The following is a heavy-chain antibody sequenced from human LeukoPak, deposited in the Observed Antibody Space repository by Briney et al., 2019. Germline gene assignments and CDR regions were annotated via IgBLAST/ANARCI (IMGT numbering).Heavy chain of an antibody. CDR2: VHYSGTA. V-gene: IGHV4-59*01. CDR3: ARGYGDFRVEGRYFHS. D-gene: IGHD4-17*01. Sequence: SETLSLTCTVSDGSITNYDWSWVRQPPGKGLEFIGHVHYSGTADYNPSLKSRVAISIDTSKKHFFLKLKSVTAADTAVYYCARGYGDFRVEGRYFHSWGQGTLVTVSS. J-gene: IGHJ4*02. CDR1: DGSITNYD.